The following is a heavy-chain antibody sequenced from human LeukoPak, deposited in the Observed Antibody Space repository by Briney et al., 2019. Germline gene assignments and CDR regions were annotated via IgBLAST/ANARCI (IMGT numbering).Heavy chain of an antibody. J-gene: IGHJ4*02. V-gene: IGHV3-13*01. Sequence: PGGSLRLSCAASGFTFSGYDMHWVRQTTGKGLEWVSAISTASDTYYPGSVKGRFTISRESAKNSLYLQMSSLRAEDTAVYYCARGGSSGYYFFDYWGQGTLVTVSS. CDR3: ARGGSSGYYFFDY. D-gene: IGHD6-19*01. CDR2: ISTASDT. CDR1: GFTFSGYD.